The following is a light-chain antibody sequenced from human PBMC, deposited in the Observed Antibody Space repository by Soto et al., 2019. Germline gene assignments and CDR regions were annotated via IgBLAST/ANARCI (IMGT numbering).Light chain of an antibody. CDR1: QSISSSY. CDR2: GAS. V-gene: IGKV3-20*01. CDR3: QQQASSPRT. J-gene: IGKJ1*01. Sequence: EIVLTQSPGTLSLSPGERVTLSCRASQSISSSYLAWYQQKPGQAPRLLLYGASSRATGIPDRFSGSGSGTDFTLTISRLEPEDFAVYYCQQQASSPRTFGQGTKVEIK.